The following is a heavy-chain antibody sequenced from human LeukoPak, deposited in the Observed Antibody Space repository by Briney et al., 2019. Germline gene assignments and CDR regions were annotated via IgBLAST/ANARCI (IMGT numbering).Heavy chain of an antibody. D-gene: IGHD6-6*01. CDR2: ISYDGSNK. V-gene: IGHV3-30*18. CDR1: GFTFSSYG. Sequence: GGSLRLSCAASGFTFSSYGMHWVRQAPGKGLEWVAVISYDGSNKYYADSVKGRFTISRDNSKNTLYLQMNSLRAEDTAVYYCAEDAKYSSSEGDYYGMDVWGQGTTVTVSS. CDR3: AEDAKYSSSEGDYYGMDV. J-gene: IGHJ6*02.